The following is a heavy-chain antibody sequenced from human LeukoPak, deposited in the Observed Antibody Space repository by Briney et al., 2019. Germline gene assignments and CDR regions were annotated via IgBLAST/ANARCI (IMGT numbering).Heavy chain of an antibody. V-gene: IGHV3-30*19. CDR3: ARDPGSSGWYGREDY. J-gene: IGHJ4*02. CDR1: GFTFSSYG. D-gene: IGHD6-19*01. Sequence: GRSLRLSCAASGFTFSSYGVHWVRQAPGKGLEWVAVISYDGSNKYYADSVKGRFTISRDNSKNTLYLQMNSLRAEDTAVYYCARDPGSSGWYGREDYWGQGTLVTVSS. CDR2: ISYDGSNK.